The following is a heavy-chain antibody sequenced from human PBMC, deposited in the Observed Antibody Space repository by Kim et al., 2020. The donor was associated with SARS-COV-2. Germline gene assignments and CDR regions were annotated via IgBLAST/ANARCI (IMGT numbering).Heavy chain of an antibody. CDR1: GFTFSTCG. Sequence: GGSLRLSCAASGFTFSTCGMNWVRQAPGKGLEWVAIIKHDGSKQNYADSVKGRFTISRDNSKKTLYLQMNSLRAEDTAVYYCASSPGVRLLGHLDS. CDR2: IKHDGSKQ. CDR3: ASSPGVRLLGHLDS. V-gene: IGHV3-30*04. J-gene: IGHJ5*01. D-gene: IGHD2-21*01.